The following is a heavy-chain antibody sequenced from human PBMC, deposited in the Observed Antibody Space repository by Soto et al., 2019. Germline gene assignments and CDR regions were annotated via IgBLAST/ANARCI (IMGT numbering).Heavy chain of an antibody. V-gene: IGHV3-23*01. Sequence: GGSLRVSCAASGFTFSGYAMSWVRQAPGKGLEWVSAISGSGGSTYYADSVKGRFTISRDNSKNTLYLQMNSLRAEDTAVYYCAKDFIVAAAFDYWGQGTLVTVSS. D-gene: IGHD6-13*01. CDR2: ISGSGGST. CDR3: AKDFIVAAAFDY. CDR1: GFTFSGYA. J-gene: IGHJ4*02.